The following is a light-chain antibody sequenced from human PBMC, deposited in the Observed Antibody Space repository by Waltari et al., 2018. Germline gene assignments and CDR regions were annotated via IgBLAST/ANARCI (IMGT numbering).Light chain of an antibody. CDR2: DVN. CDR3: CSQSSYNGVI. CDR1: SSDGGGDDS. Sequence: QSALSQPASVSGSPGQSSTISCTGSSSDGGGDDSVSWYQDHPGQAPKVIIYDVNNRPSGVSDRFSGSKSGNTASLTISGLQAEDEANYYCCSQSSYNGVIFGGGTKLTVL. J-gene: IGLJ2*01. V-gene: IGLV2-14*03.